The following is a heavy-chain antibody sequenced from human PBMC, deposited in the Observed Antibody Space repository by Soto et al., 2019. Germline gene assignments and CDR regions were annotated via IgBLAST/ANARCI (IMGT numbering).Heavy chain of an antibody. CDR1: GFTFSSYA. D-gene: IGHD3-10*01. J-gene: IGHJ4*02. CDR3: AKDQSPGALRPGTQQ. V-gene: IGHV3-23*01. Sequence: EVQLLESGGGLVQPGGSLRLSCAASGFTFSSYAMSWVRQAPGKGLEWVSAISGSGGSTYYADSVKGRFTISRDNSKNPLYLQMTSLRAEDTAVYYCAKDQSPGALRPGTQQGGQGTLVTVSS. CDR2: ISGSGGST.